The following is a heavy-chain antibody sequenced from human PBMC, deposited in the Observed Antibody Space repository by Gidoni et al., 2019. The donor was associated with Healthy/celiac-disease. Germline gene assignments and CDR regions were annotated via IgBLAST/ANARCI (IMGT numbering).Heavy chain of an antibody. D-gene: IGHD5-18*01. CDR2: IIPILGIA. V-gene: IGHV1-69*08. Sequence: QVQLVQSGAEVKKPGSSVKVSCKASGGTFSSYTISWVRQAPGQGLEWMGRIIPILGIANHAQKFQGRVTITADKSTSTAYMELSSLRSEDTAVYYCARETSFPGYSYGPRSHYFDYWGQGTLVTVSS. J-gene: IGHJ4*02. CDR3: ARETSFPGYSYGPRSHYFDY. CDR1: GGTFSSYT.